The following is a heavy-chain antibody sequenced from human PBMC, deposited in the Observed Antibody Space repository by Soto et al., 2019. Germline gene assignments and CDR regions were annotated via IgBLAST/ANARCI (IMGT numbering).Heavy chain of an antibody. CDR3: AHRTLLWFGELSSYYFDS. CDR1: GFSLDTSKVA. J-gene: IGHJ4*02. CDR2: IYWDDDK. Sequence: QITLKESGPSLVKPTQTLTLTCTFSGFSLDTSKVAVGWIRQPPGKALEWLALIYWDDDKRFNPSLKNRLTITKDTSKNQVVLTMTNVDPVDTATDYCAHRTLLWFGELSSYYFDSWGQGTLVTVSS. V-gene: IGHV2-5*02. D-gene: IGHD3-10*01.